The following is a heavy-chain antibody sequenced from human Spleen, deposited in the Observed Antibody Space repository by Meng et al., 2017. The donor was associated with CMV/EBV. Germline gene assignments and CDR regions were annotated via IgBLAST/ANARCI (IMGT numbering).Heavy chain of an antibody. V-gene: IGHV3-30*02. Sequence: GESLKISCAASGFTFSSYGMHWVRQAPGKGLEWVAFIRYDGSNKYYADSVKGRFTISRDNSKNTLYLQMNSLRAEDTAVYYCARGLPLQGSITAAGFDYWGQGTLVTVSS. J-gene: IGHJ4*02. CDR3: ARGLPLQGSITAAGFDY. CDR1: GFTFSSYG. CDR2: IRYDGSNK. D-gene: IGHD6-13*01.